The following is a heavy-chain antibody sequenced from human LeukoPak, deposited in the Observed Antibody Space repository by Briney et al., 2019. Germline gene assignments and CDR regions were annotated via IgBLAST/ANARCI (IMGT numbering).Heavy chain of an antibody. V-gene: IGHV3-21*01. CDR3: ARHDYGDYGGHYGMDV. J-gene: IGHJ6*02. CDR1: GFTFSTYS. D-gene: IGHD4-17*01. CDR2: ISSSSPYI. Sequence: GGSLRLSCAASGFTFSTYSMNWVRLAPGKGLECVSSISSSSPYIYYADSVKGRFIISRDSAKNSLYLQMNSLRAEDTAVYYCARHDYGDYGGHYGMDVWGQGTTVTVSS.